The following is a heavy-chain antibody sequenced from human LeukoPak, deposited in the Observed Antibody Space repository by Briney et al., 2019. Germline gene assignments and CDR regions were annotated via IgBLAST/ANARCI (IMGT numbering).Heavy chain of an antibody. Sequence: GGSLRLSCAASGFTFSNYAVTWVRQTPGKGLEWVSTISGSDGTTYYADSVKGRFTISRDNSKNTLYLQMNSLRAEDTAVYYCAKDRDQWEPMAFDIWGQGTMVTVSS. J-gene: IGHJ3*02. D-gene: IGHD1-26*01. CDR2: ISGSDGTT. V-gene: IGHV3-23*01. CDR3: AKDRDQWEPMAFDI. CDR1: GFTFSNYA.